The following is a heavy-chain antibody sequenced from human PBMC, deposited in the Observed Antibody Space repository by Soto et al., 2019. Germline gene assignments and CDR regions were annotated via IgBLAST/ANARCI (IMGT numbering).Heavy chain of an antibody. CDR2: ISAYNGNT. CDR1: GYTFTSYG. J-gene: IGHJ5*02. V-gene: IGHV1-18*01. D-gene: IGHD1-26*01. Sequence: QVQLVQSGAEVKKPGASVKVSCKASGYTFTSYGISWVRQAPGQGLEWMGWISAYNGNTNYAQKLQGRVTMTTATSTSTADMELRSLRSDDTAVYYCARAGRNSGSYSNWFDPWGQGTLVTVSS. CDR3: ARAGRNSGSYSNWFDP.